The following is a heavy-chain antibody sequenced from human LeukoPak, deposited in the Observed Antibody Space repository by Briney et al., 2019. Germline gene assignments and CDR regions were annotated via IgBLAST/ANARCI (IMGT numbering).Heavy chain of an antibody. CDR1: GGSVRGYY. Sequence: SETLSLTCNVSGGSVRGYYWSWIRQPAGKGLEWIGRFYTSGTTNYNPSLKSRVTISVDTSKNQFSLKLRSVTAADTALYYCARSELSCSGGSCPTRYAFDIWGQGTVVTASS. J-gene: IGHJ3*02. CDR3: ARSELSCSGGSCPTRYAFDI. V-gene: IGHV4-4*07. D-gene: IGHD2-15*01. CDR2: FYTSGTT.